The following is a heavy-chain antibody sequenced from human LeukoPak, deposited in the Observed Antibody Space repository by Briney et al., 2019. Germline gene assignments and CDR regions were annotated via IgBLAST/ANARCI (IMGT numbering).Heavy chain of an antibody. D-gene: IGHD4-17*01. Sequence: SETLSLTCTVSGGSISSGDYYWSWIRQPPGKGLEWIGYIYYSGSTYYNPSLKSRVTISVDTSKHQFSLKLSSVTAADTAVYYCARAEVTTNWFDPWGQGTLVTVSS. J-gene: IGHJ5*02. CDR1: GGSISSGDYY. CDR2: IYYSGST. CDR3: ARAEVTTNWFDP. V-gene: IGHV4-30-4*08.